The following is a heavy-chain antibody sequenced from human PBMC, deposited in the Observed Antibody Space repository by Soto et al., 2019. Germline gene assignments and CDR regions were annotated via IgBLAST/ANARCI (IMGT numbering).Heavy chain of an antibody. CDR2: ISGSGDNT. CDR3: AKVGVGATLDGIIDY. J-gene: IGHJ4*02. Sequence: EVQLLESGGGLVLPGGSLRLSCAASGLTFSRYAMSWVRQAPGKGLEWISAISGSGDNTYYTDSVKGRFTISRDNSKNTLYLQMNSLRAEDTAVYYCAKVGVGATLDGIIDYWGQGTLVTVSS. D-gene: IGHD1-26*01. V-gene: IGHV3-23*01. CDR1: GLTFSRYA.